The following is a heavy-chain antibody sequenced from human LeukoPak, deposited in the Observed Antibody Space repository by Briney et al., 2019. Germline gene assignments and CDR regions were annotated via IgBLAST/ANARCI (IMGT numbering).Heavy chain of an antibody. V-gene: IGHV3-30*03. J-gene: IGHJ4*02. CDR2: ISAAGSNE. CDR1: GFTFSSYG. D-gene: IGHD3-22*01. Sequence: PGGSLRLSCAASGFTFSSYGMHWVRQAPGKGLEWVAMISAAGSNEFYADSVKGRFTISRDNSKNTLYLQMNSLRAEDTALYYCARQNNSGYYVDYWGQGTLVTVSS. CDR3: ARQNNSGYYVDY.